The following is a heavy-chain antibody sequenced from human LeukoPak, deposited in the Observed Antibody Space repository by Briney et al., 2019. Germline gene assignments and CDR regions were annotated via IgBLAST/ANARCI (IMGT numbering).Heavy chain of an antibody. CDR1: GGSISSRSYS. D-gene: IGHD3-3*01. J-gene: IGHJ4*02. Sequence: SETLSLTCTVSGGSISSRSYSWGWIRQPPGEGLEWIGSIYYSGSTYYNQSLKSRVTISVDTPKNQFSLKLSSVTAADTAVYYCASGYYDFWSGYSEDFDYWGQGTLVTVSS. CDR3: ASGYYDFWSGYSEDFDY. CDR2: IYYSGST. V-gene: IGHV4-39*07.